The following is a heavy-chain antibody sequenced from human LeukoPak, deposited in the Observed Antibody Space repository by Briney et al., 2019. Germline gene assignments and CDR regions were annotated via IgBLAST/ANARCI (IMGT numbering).Heavy chain of an antibody. J-gene: IGHJ5*02. CDR2: INHNGST. Sequence: SETLSLTCAVYGGSFSGYYWSWIRQPPGKGLEWIGEINHNGSTNYNPSLKSRVTISVDTSKNQFSLKLSSVTAADTAVYYCARGRHYYDSSGYYYDPWGQGTLVTVSS. V-gene: IGHV4-34*01. D-gene: IGHD3-22*01. CDR3: ARGRHYYDSSGYYYDP. CDR1: GGSFSGYY.